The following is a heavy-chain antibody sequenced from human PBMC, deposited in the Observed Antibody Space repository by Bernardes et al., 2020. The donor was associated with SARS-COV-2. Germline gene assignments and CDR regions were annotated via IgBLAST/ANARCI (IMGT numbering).Heavy chain of an antibody. Sequence: ASVKVSCKASGYTFTSYGIIWVRQAPGQGLEWRGWISAYNGNTNYAQKLQGRVTMTTDTSTSTAYMELRSLRSDDTAVYYCAREGFMVRGPPYYYYGMDVWGQGTTVTVSS. CDR3: AREGFMVRGPPYYYYGMDV. CDR1: GYTFTSYG. D-gene: IGHD3-10*01. J-gene: IGHJ6*02. V-gene: IGHV1-18*01. CDR2: ISAYNGNT.